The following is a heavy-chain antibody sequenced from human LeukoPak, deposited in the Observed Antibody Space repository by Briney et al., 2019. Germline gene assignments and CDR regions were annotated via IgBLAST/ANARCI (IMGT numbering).Heavy chain of an antibody. V-gene: IGHV3-66*01. CDR3: AREGEIAVAGFDY. D-gene: IGHD6-19*01. Sequence: QPGGSLRLSCAASGSTVSSNYMSWVRQAPGKGLEWVSVIYSGGSTYYADSVKGRFTISRDNSKNTLYLQMNSLRAEDTAVYYCAREGEIAVAGFDYWGQGTLVTVSS. CDR2: IYSGGST. J-gene: IGHJ4*02. CDR1: GSTVSSNY.